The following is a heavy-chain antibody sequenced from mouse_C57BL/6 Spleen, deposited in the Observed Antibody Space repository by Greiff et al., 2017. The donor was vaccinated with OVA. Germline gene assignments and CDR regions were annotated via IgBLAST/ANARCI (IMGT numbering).Heavy chain of an antibody. V-gene: IGHV1-59*01. CDR1: GYTFTSYW. CDR3: ARMDSNYVGDY. CDR2: IDPSDSYT. Sequence: QVQLQQPGAELVRPGTSVKLSCKASGYTFTSYWMHWVKQRPGQGLEWIGVIDPSDSYTNYNQKFKGKATLTVDTSSSTAYMQLSSLTSEDSAVYYCARMDSNYVGDYWGQGTTLTVSS. D-gene: IGHD2-5*01. J-gene: IGHJ2*01.